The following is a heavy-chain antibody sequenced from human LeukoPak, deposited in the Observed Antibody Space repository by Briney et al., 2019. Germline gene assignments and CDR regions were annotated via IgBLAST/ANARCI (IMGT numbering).Heavy chain of an antibody. Sequence: GASVKVPCKASGYTFTSYYMHWVRQAPGQGLEWMGIINPSGGSTSYAQKFQGRVTMTRDTSTSTVYMELSSLRSEDTAVYYCARDGVLRFLEWLSPTYYYYMDVWGKGTTVTVSS. CDR3: ARDGVLRFLEWLSPTYYYYMDV. CDR2: INPSGGST. J-gene: IGHJ6*03. CDR1: GYTFTSYY. D-gene: IGHD3-3*01. V-gene: IGHV1-46*01.